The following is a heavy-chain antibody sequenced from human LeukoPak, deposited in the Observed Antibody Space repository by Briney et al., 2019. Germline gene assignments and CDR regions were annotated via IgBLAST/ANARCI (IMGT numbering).Heavy chain of an antibody. J-gene: IGHJ4*02. V-gene: IGHV4-59*01. CDR3: ARGGPVLRYFDWSPTTGGFDY. Sequence: SETLSLTCTVSGGSISSYYWSWIRQPPGKGLEWIAYIYYSGSTNYNPSLKSRVTISVDTSKNQFSLKLSSVTAADTAVYYCARGGPVLRYFDWSPTTGGFDYWGQGTLVTVSS. D-gene: IGHD3-9*01. CDR2: IYYSGST. CDR1: GGSISSYY.